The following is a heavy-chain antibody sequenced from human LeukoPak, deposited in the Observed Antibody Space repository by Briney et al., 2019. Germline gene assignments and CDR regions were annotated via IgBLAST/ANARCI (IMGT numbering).Heavy chain of an antibody. CDR3: SRSLEY. V-gene: IGHV3-7*01. CDR1: GFTFSHYW. CDR2: INQDGSVK. J-gene: IGHJ4*01. Sequence: GGSLRLSCTASGFTFSHYWMDWVRQAPGKGLEWVANINQDGSVKYYVDSVKGRITISRDNTKNSLSLRMDSLRDDDTAVYYCSRSLEYSGQGTLVTVSS.